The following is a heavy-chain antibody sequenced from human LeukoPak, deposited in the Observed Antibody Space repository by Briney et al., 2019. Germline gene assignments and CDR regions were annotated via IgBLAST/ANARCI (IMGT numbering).Heavy chain of an antibody. V-gene: IGHV4-31*03. D-gene: IGHD1-14*01. CDR2: IYYSGST. J-gene: IGHJ6*02. Sequence: SETLSLTCTVSGGSISNGDHYWSWIRQHPGKGLEWIGHIYYSGSTYYNPSLKSRGIISVETSKNQFSLKLSSVTAADTAVYYCARDLRNLYYYYGMDVWGQGTTVTVSS. CDR1: GGSISNGDHY. CDR3: ARDLRNLYYYYGMDV.